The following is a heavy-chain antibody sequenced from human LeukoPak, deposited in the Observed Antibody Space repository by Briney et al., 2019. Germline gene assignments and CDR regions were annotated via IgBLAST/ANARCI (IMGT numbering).Heavy chain of an antibody. CDR3: ARKYSSSWQYYYYGMDV. CDR1: GFMFSSYV. J-gene: IGHJ6*02. Sequence: PGGSLRLSCTASGFMFSSYVMTWVRQAPGKGLEWVSGIVGSGGSTYYADPVKGRFTISRDNSKNTLYLQMNSLRAEDTAVYYCARKYSSSWQYYYYGMDVWGQGTTVTVSS. D-gene: IGHD6-13*01. V-gene: IGHV3-23*01. CDR2: IVGSGGST.